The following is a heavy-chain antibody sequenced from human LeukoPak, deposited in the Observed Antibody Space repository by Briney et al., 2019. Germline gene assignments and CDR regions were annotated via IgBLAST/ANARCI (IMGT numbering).Heavy chain of an antibody. Sequence: SETLSLTCAVSGGSISSGGYSWSWIRQPPGKGLEWIGYIYHSGSTYYNPSLKSRVTISVDRSKNQFSLKLSSVTAADTAVYYCAREGAYYDILTGYYQNWFDPWGQGTLVTVSS. CDR1: GGSISSGGYS. CDR2: IYHSGST. CDR3: AREGAYYDILTGYYQNWFDP. V-gene: IGHV4-30-2*01. D-gene: IGHD3-9*01. J-gene: IGHJ5*02.